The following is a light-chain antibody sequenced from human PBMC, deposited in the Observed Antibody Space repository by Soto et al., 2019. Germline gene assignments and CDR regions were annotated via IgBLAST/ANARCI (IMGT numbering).Light chain of an antibody. V-gene: IGKV3-20*01. Sequence: EIVLTQSPGTLSLSPGERATLPCRASQSVSSSYLAWYQQKPGQAPRLLIYGASSRATGIPDRFSGSGSGTDFTLTISRLEPEDLAVYYCQQYGSSPPAFGPGTKVDIK. CDR3: QQYGSSPPA. CDR1: QSVSSSY. J-gene: IGKJ3*01. CDR2: GAS.